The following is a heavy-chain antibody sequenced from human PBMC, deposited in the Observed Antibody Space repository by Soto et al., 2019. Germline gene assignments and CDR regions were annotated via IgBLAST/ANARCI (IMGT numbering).Heavy chain of an antibody. Sequence: EVQLVESGGGLVKPGGSLRLSCVVSGFNFNNAWMNWVRQAPGKGLEWVGRIRSKTDGGTTDYAAPVKDRFIIARHDSKNTLYLQMDTLRIEDTAVYYCATATGYWESAPFDYWGQGTLVTVSS. D-gene: IGHD6-25*01. CDR2: IRSKTDGGTT. V-gene: IGHV3-15*07. CDR3: ATATGYWESAPFDY. CDR1: GFNFNNAW. J-gene: IGHJ4*02.